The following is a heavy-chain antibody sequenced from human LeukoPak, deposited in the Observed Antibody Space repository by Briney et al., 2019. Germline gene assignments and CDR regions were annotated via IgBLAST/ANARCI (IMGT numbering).Heavy chain of an antibody. V-gene: IGHV3-21*01. CDR1: GFTFSSYS. CDR3: AKDPAPIVGATSGGCY. Sequence: GGSLRLSCAASGFTFSSYSMNWVRQAPGKGLEWVSSISSSSSYIYYADSVKGRFTISRDNAKNSLYLQMNSLRAEDTAVYYCAKDPAPIVGATSGGCYWGQGTLVTVSS. CDR2: ISSSSSYI. J-gene: IGHJ4*02. D-gene: IGHD1-26*01.